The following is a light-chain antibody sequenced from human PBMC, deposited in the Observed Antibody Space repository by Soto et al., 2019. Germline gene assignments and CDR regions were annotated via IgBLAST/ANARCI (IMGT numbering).Light chain of an antibody. CDR1: SSDVGNYNF. Sequence: QSALTQPRSVSGSPGQSVTISCTGTSSDVGNYNFVSWYQQHPGKAPKLMIYDVTRRPSGIPDRFSGSKSGNTASLTISGLQAEDEAEYYCCSFAGSYIWVFGGGTQLTVL. CDR3: CSFAGSYIWV. V-gene: IGLV2-11*01. CDR2: DVT. J-gene: IGLJ3*02.